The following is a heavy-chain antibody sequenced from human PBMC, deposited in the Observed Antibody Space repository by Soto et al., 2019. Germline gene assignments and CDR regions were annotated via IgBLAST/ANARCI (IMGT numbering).Heavy chain of an antibody. CDR1: GDSISSSSYY. D-gene: IGHD3-9*01. CDR2: IYYSGTT. J-gene: IGHJ2*01. CDR3: AKTGPYDILTYWYFDL. Sequence: SETLSLTCIVSGDSISSSSYYWVWIRQPPGKGLEWIGSIYYSGTTYYNPSLESRVTISIDTSKNQFSLKVSSLTAADTAVYYCAKTGPYDILTYWYFDLWGRGPRVTVSS. V-gene: IGHV4-39*01.